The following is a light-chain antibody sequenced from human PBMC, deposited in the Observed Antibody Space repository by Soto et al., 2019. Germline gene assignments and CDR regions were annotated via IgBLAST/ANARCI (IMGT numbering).Light chain of an antibody. V-gene: IGKV1-5*01. CDR3: QQYNDYLPYT. Sequence: DTQMTQSPSTLSASVGATVTITCRASQTIYTWLAWYQQQPGNAPKVIIYDAYTLDSGVPSRFSGSGSGTEFALTISSLQLDDFASYYCQQYNDYLPYTFGQGTKVEIK. CDR2: DAY. CDR1: QTIYTW. J-gene: IGKJ2*01.